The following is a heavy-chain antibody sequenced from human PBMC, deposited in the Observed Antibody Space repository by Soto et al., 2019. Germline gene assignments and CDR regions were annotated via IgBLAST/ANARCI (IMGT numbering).Heavy chain of an antibody. D-gene: IGHD4-17*01. J-gene: IGHJ3*01. CDR1: GGSISSGGYY. CDR3: AREGEYGASN. V-gene: IGHV4-31*03. Sequence: SSETLSLTCTVSGGSISSGGYYWSWIRQHPGKGLEWIGYIYYSGSTYYNPSLKSRVTISVDTSKNQFSLKLSSVTAADTAVYYCAREGEYGASNWGQGTMVTVSS. CDR2: IYYSGST.